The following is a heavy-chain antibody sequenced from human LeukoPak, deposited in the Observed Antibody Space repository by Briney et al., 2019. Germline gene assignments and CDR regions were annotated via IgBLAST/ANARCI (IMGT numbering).Heavy chain of an antibody. D-gene: IGHD2-2*01. Sequence: GGSLRLSCAASGFTFSSYGMHWVRQAPGKGLEWVAVISYDGSNKYYADSVKGRFTISRDNSKNTLYLQMNSLRAEDTAVYYCARGQRSTSCYGYWGQGTLVTVSS. J-gene: IGHJ4*02. CDR1: GFTFSSYG. CDR3: ARGQRSTSCYGY. CDR2: ISYDGSNK. V-gene: IGHV3-30*03.